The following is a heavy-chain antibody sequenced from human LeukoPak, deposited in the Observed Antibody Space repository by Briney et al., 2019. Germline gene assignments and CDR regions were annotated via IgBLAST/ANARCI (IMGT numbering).Heavy chain of an antibody. D-gene: IGHD5-18*01. J-gene: IGHJ4*02. CDR2: IFQGGGEI. V-gene: IGHV3-23*01. CDR3: ATYRQVMLPFES. Sequence: GGSLRLSCVASGFTFNTFAMIWVRQPPGKGLKWVSSIFQGGGEIHYADSVRGRFTISRDNSKNTLFLQMNSLRAEDTAIYYCATYRQVMLPFESWGRGTLVTVSS. CDR1: GFTFNTFA.